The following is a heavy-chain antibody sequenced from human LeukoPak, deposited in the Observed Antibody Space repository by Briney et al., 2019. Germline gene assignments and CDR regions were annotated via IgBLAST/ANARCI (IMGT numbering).Heavy chain of an antibody. Sequence: GGSLRLSCAASGFTFSSYWMHWVRQVPEKGLVWVSRINSDGRSTSYADSVKGRFTISRDNAKKTLYLQMNSLTAEDTAVYYCARVAYGSSWYVDYWGQGNLVTVSS. V-gene: IGHV3-74*01. CDR3: ARVAYGSSWYVDY. CDR1: GFTFSSYW. CDR2: INSDGRST. J-gene: IGHJ4*02. D-gene: IGHD6-13*01.